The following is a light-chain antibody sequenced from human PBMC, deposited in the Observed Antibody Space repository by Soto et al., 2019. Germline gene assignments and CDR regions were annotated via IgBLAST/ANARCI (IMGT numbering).Light chain of an antibody. CDR1: QSVLYSSNNKNY. J-gene: IGKJ2*01. CDR3: QKYYSTPQYT. CDR2: WAS. V-gene: IGKV4-1*01. Sequence: DIVMTQSPDSLAVSLGERANINCKSSQSVLYSSNNKNYLAWYQQKPGQPPKLLIFWASTRESGVPDRFSGSGSGLDFALTISRRQAEDVAVYYSQKYYSTPQYTFGQGTRLEIK.